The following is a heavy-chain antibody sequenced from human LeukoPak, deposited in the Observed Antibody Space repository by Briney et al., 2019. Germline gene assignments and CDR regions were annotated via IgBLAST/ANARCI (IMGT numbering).Heavy chain of an antibody. CDR1: GFTFTSYW. Sequence: PGGSLRLSCAASGFTFTSYWMSWVRQAPGKGLEWVANIDQDGSEKYYVDSVKGRFTISRDNAKNSLYLQMNSLRAEDTAVYYCARKYCSTTSCLFDNWGQGTLVTVSS. CDR2: IDQDGSEK. J-gene: IGHJ4*02. CDR3: ARKYCSTTSCLFDN. V-gene: IGHV3-7*02. D-gene: IGHD2-2*01.